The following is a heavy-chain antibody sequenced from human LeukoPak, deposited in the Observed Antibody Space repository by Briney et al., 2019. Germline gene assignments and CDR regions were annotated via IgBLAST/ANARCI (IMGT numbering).Heavy chain of an antibody. D-gene: IGHD5-12*01. CDR3: ARTVDIVASIREYYFDY. V-gene: IGHV1-69*13. CDR1: GGTFSSYA. J-gene: IGHJ4*02. Sequence: ASVKVSCKASGGTFSSYAISWVRQAPGQGLEWMGGIIPIFGTANYAQKFQGRVTITADESTSTAYMELSSLRSEDTAMYYCARTVDIVASIREYYFDYWGQGTLVTVSS. CDR2: IIPIFGTA.